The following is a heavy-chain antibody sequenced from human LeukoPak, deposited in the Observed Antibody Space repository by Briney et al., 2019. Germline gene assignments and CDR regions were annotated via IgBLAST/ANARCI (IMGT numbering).Heavy chain of an antibody. CDR1: GFTFSSYE. CDR3: GSLPRYDSSGYYYEDYFDY. J-gene: IGHJ4*02. Sequence: GGSLRLSCAASGFTFSSYELNCVRQAPGKGLEWVSYISSSGSTIYYADSVKGRFTISRDNAKNSLYLQMNSLRAEDTAVYYCGSLPRYDSSGYYYEDYFDYWGQGTLVTVSS. CDR2: ISSSGSTI. V-gene: IGHV3-48*03. D-gene: IGHD3-22*01.